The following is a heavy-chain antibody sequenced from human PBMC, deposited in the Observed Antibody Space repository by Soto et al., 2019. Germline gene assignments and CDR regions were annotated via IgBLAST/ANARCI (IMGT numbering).Heavy chain of an antibody. CDR1: GGSVSRSSYY. CDR2: ISYSGST. J-gene: IGHJ4*02. V-gene: IGHV4-39*01. CDR3: VSYDPYSSSVDGNEY. D-gene: IGHD6-6*01. Sequence: QLQLQESGPGLVKPSETLSLTCTVSGGSVSRSSYYWGWIRQPPGKGLEWIGNISYSGSTHYNPSLKSRVTISVDTSKNQFSLKVSSVTAADTAMYYCVSYDPYSSSVDGNEYWGQGTLVTVSS.